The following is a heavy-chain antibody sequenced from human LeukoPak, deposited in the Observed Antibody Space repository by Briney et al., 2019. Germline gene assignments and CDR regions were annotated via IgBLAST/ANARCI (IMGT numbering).Heavy chain of an antibody. CDR1: GFTFSSYV. V-gene: IGHV3-30*04. Sequence: GGSLRLSCAASGFTFSSYVMHWVRQAPGKGLEWVAIISYDGSNEYYADSVKGRFTISRDNAKNSLYLQMNSLRAEDTAVYYCARDYSGFVRHWGQGTLVTVSS. CDR2: ISYDGSNE. D-gene: IGHD2-15*01. CDR3: ARDYSGFVRH. J-gene: IGHJ1*01.